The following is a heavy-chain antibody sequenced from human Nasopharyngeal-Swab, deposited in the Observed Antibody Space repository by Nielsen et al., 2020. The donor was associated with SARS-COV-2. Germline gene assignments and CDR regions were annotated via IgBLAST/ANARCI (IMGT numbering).Heavy chain of an antibody. CDR1: GFIFDDYA. CDR3: AKDIFCATMSCSTSGFDP. D-gene: IGHD3-22*01. J-gene: IGHJ5*02. Sequence: SLKISCAASGFIFDDYAMHWVRQAPGKGLEWVSGISWNSNNIAYADSVKGQFTISRDNARNSLYLQMNSLRAEDTAFYYCAKDIFCATMSCSTSGFDPWGQGTLVTVSS. CDR2: ISWNSNNI. V-gene: IGHV3-9*01.